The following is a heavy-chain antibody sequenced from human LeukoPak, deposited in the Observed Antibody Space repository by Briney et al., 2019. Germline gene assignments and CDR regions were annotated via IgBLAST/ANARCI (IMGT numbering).Heavy chain of an antibody. J-gene: IGHJ4*02. CDR1: GGSISSYY. CDR2: IYYSGST. D-gene: IGHD2-15*01. V-gene: IGHV4-59*01. CDR3: ARDHAGSGLY. Sequence: KPSETLSLTCTVSGGSISSYYWSWIRQPPGKGLEWIGYIYYSGSTNYNPSLKSRVTISVDTSKNQFSLKLSSVTAADTAVYYCARDHAGSGLYWGQGTLVTVSS.